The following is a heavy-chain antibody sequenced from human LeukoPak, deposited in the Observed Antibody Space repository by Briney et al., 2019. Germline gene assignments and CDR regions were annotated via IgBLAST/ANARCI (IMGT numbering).Heavy chain of an antibody. CDR1: GGSFSGYY. CDR2: INHSGST. CDR3: ARGRVGAKGELDY. D-gene: IGHD1-26*01. J-gene: IGHJ4*02. Sequence: SETLSLTCAVYGGSFSGYYWSWIRQPPGKGLEWIGEINHSGSTNYNPSLKSRVTISVDTSKNQFSLKLSSVTAADTAVYYCARGRVGAKGELDYWGQGTLVTVSS. V-gene: IGHV4-34*01.